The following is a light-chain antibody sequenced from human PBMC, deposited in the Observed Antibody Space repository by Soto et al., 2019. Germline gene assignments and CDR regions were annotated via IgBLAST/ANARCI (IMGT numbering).Light chain of an antibody. J-gene: IGKJ4*01. CDR3: QEYNTYSLT. CDR2: DAS. CDR1: QSISSW. Sequence: DIQMTQSPSTLSASVGDRVTVTCRASQSISSWLAWYQQKPGKAPKLLIYDASSLQSGVPSRFTGSGSGTEFTLTVSSLQPDDFATSYCQEYNTYSLTFGGGTTLEI. V-gene: IGKV1-5*01.